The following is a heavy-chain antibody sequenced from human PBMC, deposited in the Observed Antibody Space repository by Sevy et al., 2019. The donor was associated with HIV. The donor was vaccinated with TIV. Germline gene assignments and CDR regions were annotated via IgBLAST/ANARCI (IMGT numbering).Heavy chain of an antibody. CDR2: TYYRSKWYN. J-gene: IGHJ5*02. V-gene: IGHV6-1*01. CDR3: ARAITIFGLTIMLDP. D-gene: IGHD3-3*01. Sequence: SQSLSLTCAISGDSVSSGTVAWNWIRQSPSRGLEWLGRTYYRSKWYNDYALSVKGRIIISPDTSKNQFSLQLNSVTPEDTAVYYCARAITIFGLTIMLDPWGQGTLVTVSS. CDR1: GDSVSSGTVA.